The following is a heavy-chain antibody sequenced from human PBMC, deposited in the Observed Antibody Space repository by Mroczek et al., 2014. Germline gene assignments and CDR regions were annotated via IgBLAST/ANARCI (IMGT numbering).Heavy chain of an antibody. J-gene: IGHJ3*02. CDR1: GGSFSGYY. D-gene: IGHD3-3*01. CDR3: ARGFRFLESDAFDI. V-gene: IGHV4-34*01. CDR2: INHSGST. Sequence: QVQLQQWGAGLLKPSETLSLTCAVYGGSFSGYYWSWIRQPPGKGLEWIGEINHSGSTNYNPSLKSRVTISVDTSKNQFSLKLSSVTAADTAVYYCARGFRFLESDAFDIWGQGTMVTVSS.